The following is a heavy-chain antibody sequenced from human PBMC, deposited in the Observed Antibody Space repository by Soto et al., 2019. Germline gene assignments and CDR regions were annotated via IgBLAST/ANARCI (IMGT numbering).Heavy chain of an antibody. J-gene: IGHJ4*02. CDR2: IYYSGRT. CDR1: GGSISSYY. Sequence: QVQLQESGPGLVKPSETLSLTCTVSGGSISSYYWSWIRQPPGKGLEWIGYIYYSGRTNYNPSLKSRVTISVDPSKNQFSLKLSSVPAADPAVYYCASHVQWLVTFDYWGQGTLVTVSS. D-gene: IGHD6-19*01. CDR3: ASHVQWLVTFDY. V-gene: IGHV4-59*08.